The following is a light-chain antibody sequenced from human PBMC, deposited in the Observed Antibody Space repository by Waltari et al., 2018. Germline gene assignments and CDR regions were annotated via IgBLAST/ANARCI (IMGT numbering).Light chain of an antibody. J-gene: IGKJ4*01. CDR2: AAS. V-gene: IGKV1-39*01. Sequence: DIQMTQSPSSLSASVGDRVTITCRASQSIRSYLNWYQQKPGKAPKFLIYAASSLQSGVPSRFTGSGSGTDFTLTISSLQPEDFATYYCQQSYSTPLTFGGGTKLEIK. CDR1: QSIRSY. CDR3: QQSYSTPLT.